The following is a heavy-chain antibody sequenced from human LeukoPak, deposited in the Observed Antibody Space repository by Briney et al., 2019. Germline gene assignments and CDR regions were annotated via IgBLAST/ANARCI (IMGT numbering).Heavy chain of an antibody. CDR3: AKDPNGDYFGAFDS. CDR1: GFTFSTYA. Sequence: GGSLRLSCAASGFTFSTYAVSWVRQAPGKGLEWVSAISASGDYTHYADSVKGRFDISRDNSKNTVYLQMSSLRAEDAALYYCAKDPNGDYFGAFDSWGQGTTVIVSS. J-gene: IGHJ3*02. CDR2: ISASGDYT. V-gene: IGHV3-23*01. D-gene: IGHD4-17*01.